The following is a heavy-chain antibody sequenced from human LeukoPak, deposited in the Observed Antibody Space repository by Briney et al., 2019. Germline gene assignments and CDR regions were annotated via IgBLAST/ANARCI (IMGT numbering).Heavy chain of an antibody. Sequence: SETLSLTCTVSGGSISSYYWSWIRQPPGKGLEWIGYIYYSGSTNYNPSLKSRVTISVDTSKNQFSLKLSSVTAADTAVYYCARGSGEAWEVLWDWGQGNLVTVSS. CDR2: IYYSGST. J-gene: IGHJ4*02. V-gene: IGHV4-59*12. D-gene: IGHD3-10*01. CDR3: ARGSGEAWEVLWD. CDR1: GGSISSYY.